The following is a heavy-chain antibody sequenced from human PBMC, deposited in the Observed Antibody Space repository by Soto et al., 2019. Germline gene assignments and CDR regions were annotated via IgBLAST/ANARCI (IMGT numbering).Heavy chain of an antibody. CDR2: IRSKANDYAT. J-gene: IGHJ1*01. Sequence: EVQLVQSGGGLVKPGGSLKLSCAASGFTFSGSTVHWVRQASGEGLQWVGRIRSKANDYATTYIASVKGRFTISRDDSRNTAYLKMSDLKTEDTAVYYCTGGYCTGGTCYSGYFQHCGQGALGTVFS. D-gene: IGHD2-15*01. CDR1: GFTFSGST. V-gene: IGHV3-73*02. CDR3: TGGYCTGGTCYSGYFQH.